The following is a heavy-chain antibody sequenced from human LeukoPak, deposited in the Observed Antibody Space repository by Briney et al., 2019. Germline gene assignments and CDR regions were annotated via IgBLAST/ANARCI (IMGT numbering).Heavy chain of an antibody. Sequence: SETLSHTCTVSGVSINDFYWTWIRQSPGNGLEWIGYIYYDGSTDYNPSLKSRVTMSIDTSRSQFSLKLNSVTAADTAVYYCTKVGLPGLFDYWGQGALVTVSS. CDR2: IYYDGST. CDR1: GVSINDFY. CDR3: TKVGLPGLFDY. V-gene: IGHV4-59*01. J-gene: IGHJ4*02. D-gene: IGHD3-10*01.